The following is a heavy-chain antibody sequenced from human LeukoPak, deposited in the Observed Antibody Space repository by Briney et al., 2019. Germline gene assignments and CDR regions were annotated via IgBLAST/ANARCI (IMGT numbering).Heavy chain of an antibody. D-gene: IGHD1-26*01. CDR3: ARDPSNSGSYYVFDY. Sequence: PGGSLRLSCAASGFTFSSYGMHWVRQAPGKGLEWVAVISDDGSNTDYGDSVKGRFTLSRDNFKKTLYLQMNSLRPEDTAIYYCARDPSNSGSYYVFDYWGQGTLVTVSS. J-gene: IGHJ4*02. CDR2: ISDDGSNT. V-gene: IGHV3-30*03. CDR1: GFTFSSYG.